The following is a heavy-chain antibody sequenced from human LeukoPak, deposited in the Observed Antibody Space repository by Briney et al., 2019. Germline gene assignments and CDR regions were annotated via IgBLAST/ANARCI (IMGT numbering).Heavy chain of an antibody. J-gene: IGHJ5*02. V-gene: IGHV3-48*01. Sequence: GGSLRLSCAASGFTFSSNWMSWVRQAPGKGLEWVSYISSSSSTIYYADSVKGRFTISRDNAKNSLYLQMNSLRAEDTAVYHCASGYGDAWGQGTLVTVSS. CDR1: GFTFSSNW. CDR3: ASGYGDA. D-gene: IGHD4-17*01. CDR2: ISSSSSTI.